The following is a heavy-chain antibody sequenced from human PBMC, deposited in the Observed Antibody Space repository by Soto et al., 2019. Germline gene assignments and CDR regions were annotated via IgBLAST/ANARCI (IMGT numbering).Heavy chain of an antibody. CDR2: IYWDDAN. D-gene: IGHD4-17*01. J-gene: IGHJ6*03. CDR1: VFSLSTSGVG. Sequence: SGPTLVNPTQTLTLTFTFSVFSLSTSGVGVGWIRQPPGKALEWLALIYWDDANRYRPSLKSRLTITKDTSKSQVVLTMTNMGPVDTATYYCAHVDYGYYYMDVWGKGTTVTVSS. CDR3: AHVDYGYYYMDV. V-gene: IGHV2-5*02.